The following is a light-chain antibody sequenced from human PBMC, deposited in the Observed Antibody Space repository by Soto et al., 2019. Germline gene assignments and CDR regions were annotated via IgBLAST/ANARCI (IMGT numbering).Light chain of an antibody. CDR2: EVS. Sequence: QSALTQPPSAPGSPGQSVTISCTGTSSDVGGYNYVSWYQQHPGKAPKLMIYEVSKWPSGVPDRFSGSKSGNTASLTVSGLQAEDEADYYCSSYAGSNNVFGTGTKLTVL. CDR1: SSDVGGYNY. CDR3: SSYAGSNNV. V-gene: IGLV2-8*01. J-gene: IGLJ1*01.